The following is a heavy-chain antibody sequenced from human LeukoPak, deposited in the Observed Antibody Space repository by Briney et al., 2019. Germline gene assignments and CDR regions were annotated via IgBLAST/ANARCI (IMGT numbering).Heavy chain of an antibody. V-gene: IGHV3-23*01. CDR1: GFTFSSFA. J-gene: IGHJ5*02. CDR3: AKSTGSGVYRPFDP. Sequence: GGSLRLSCAASGFTFSSFAMSWVRQAPGKGLEGVSSISGSGGSTYYADSVKGRFIISRDNSKNTLYLQMNSLRAEDTAVYYCAKSTGSGVYRPFDPWGQGTLVTVSS. CDR2: ISGSGGST. D-gene: IGHD5/OR15-5a*01.